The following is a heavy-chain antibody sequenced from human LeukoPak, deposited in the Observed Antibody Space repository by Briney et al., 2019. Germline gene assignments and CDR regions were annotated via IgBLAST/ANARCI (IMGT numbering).Heavy chain of an antibody. CDR2: INPNSGDT. J-gene: IGHJ4*02. CDR3: VRVSLSPLLPIDY. D-gene: IGHD2-15*01. Sequence: EASVKVSCKASGYTFTGYYMHWVRQAPGQGLEWMGWINPNSGDTNSAQKFQGRVTLTRDTSITTAYMEMSSLSSDDTAVYYCVRVSLSPLLPIDYWGQGTLVTVSS. CDR1: GYTFTGYY. V-gene: IGHV1-2*02.